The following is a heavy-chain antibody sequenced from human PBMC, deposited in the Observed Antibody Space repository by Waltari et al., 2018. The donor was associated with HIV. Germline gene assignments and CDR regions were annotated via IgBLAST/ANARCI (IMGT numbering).Heavy chain of an antibody. J-gene: IGHJ4*02. D-gene: IGHD3-10*01. CDR1: GFTFSSYW. V-gene: IGHV3-7*04. CDR3: ARGGFYGSGSKVN. Sequence: EVQLVESGGGLVQPGGSLRLSCAASGFTFSSYWMSWVRQAPGEGVGWVANIKQDGSEKYYVYSVKCRFTISRDNAENSLYLQMNSLRAEDTAVYYCARGGFYGSGSKVNWGQGTLVTVSS. CDR2: IKQDGSEK.